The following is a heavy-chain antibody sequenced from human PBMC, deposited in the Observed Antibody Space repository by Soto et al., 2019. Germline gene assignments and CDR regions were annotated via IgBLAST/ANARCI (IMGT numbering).Heavy chain of an antibody. J-gene: IGHJ6*02. CDR2: ISSSSSYI. V-gene: IGHV3-21*01. Sequence: GGSLRLSCAASGFTFSSYSMNWVRQAPGKGLEWVSSISSSSSYIYYADSVKGRFTISRDNAKNSLYLQMNSLRAEDTAVYYCARDPLGQWLVLSHYYYYGMDVWGQGTTVTVSS. CDR3: ARDPLGQWLVLSHYYYYGMDV. D-gene: IGHD6-19*01. CDR1: GFTFSSYS.